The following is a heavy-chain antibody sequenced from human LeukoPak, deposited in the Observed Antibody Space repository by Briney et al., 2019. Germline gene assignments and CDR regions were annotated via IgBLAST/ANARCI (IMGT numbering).Heavy chain of an antibody. CDR2: IIPIFGTA. D-gene: IGHD2-2*01. CDR3: ARGGPSVRVVVPAAQLGNNWFDP. V-gene: IGHV1-69*05. CDR1: GGTFSSYA. Sequence: SVKVSCKASGGTFSSYAISWVRQAPGQGLEWMGGIIPIFGTANYAQKFQGRVTITTDESTSTAYMELSSLRSEDTAVYHCARGGPSVRVVVPAAQLGNNWFDPWGQGTLDTVSS. J-gene: IGHJ5*02.